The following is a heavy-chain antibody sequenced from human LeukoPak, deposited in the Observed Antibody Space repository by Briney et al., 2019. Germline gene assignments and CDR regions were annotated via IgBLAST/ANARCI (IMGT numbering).Heavy chain of an antibody. J-gene: IGHJ4*02. V-gene: IGHV3-20*04. CDR1: GFTFDDYG. CDR3: TPG. CDR2: INWNGDST. D-gene: IGHD3-10*01. Sequence: GGSLRLSCAASGFTFDDYGMSWVRQAPGKGLEWVSGINWNGDSTGYADSVKGRFTISRDNARSTLYLQMNSLRVEDTAVYYCTPGGGQGSLVTVSS.